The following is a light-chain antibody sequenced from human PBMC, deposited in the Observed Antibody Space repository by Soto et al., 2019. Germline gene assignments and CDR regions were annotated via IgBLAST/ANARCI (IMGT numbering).Light chain of an antibody. J-gene: IGLJ3*02. V-gene: IGLV2-14*01. CDR3: TSYTSSSTPVL. CDR2: EVS. CDR1: SSDVGGYNY. Sequence: QSVLTQPASVSGPPGQSITISCTGTSSDVGGYNYVSWYQQHLGKAPKLMIYEVSHRPSGVSNRFSGSKSGNTASLTISGLQAEDEADYYCTSYTSSSTPVLFGGGTKLTVL.